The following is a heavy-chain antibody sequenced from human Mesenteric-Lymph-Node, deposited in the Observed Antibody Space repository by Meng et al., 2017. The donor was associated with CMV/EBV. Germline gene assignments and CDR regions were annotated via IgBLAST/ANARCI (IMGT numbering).Heavy chain of an antibody. V-gene: IGHV4-61*01. Sequence: SETLSLTCTVSGGSVSSGSYYWSWIRQPPGKGLEWIGYIYYSGSTNYNPSLKSRVTISVDTSKNQFSLKLSSVTAADTAVYYCARGSAARRMGFDYWGQGTLVTVSS. D-gene: IGHD6-6*01. J-gene: IGHJ4*02. CDR2: IYYSGST. CDR1: GGSVSSGSYY. CDR3: ARGSAARRMGFDY.